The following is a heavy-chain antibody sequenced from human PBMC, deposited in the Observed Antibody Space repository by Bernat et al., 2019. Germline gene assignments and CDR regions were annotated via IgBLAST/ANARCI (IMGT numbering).Heavy chain of an antibody. V-gene: IGHV3-21*01. Sequence: EVQMVESGGGLVKPRGSLRLSCAASGFTFSSFSMNWVRQAPGKGLEWVSSIDSTSTYIYYADSVKGRFTISRDNAKNSLYLQMNNLRAEDTAVYYCAEGAASLPYWGQGTLVTVSS. CDR2: IDSTSTYI. J-gene: IGHJ4*02. CDR3: AEGAASLPY. CDR1: GFTFSSFS. D-gene: IGHD6-6*01.